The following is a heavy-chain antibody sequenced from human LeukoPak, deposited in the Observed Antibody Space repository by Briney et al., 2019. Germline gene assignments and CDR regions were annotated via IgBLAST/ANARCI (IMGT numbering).Heavy chain of an antibody. J-gene: IGHJ4*02. Sequence: SGPTLVNPPQTLTLTCTFSGFSPATRGGGVGWIRQPPEKAVEWLTLSYWDDDKRYSPTRKSRSTITKDTSKNQVVLTMTNMDPVDTATYYCAHRRSGYNWNHGDFDYWGQGTLVTVSS. V-gene: IGHV2-5*02. CDR3: AHRRSGYNWNHGDFDY. CDR1: GFSPATRGGG. CDR2: SYWDDDK. D-gene: IGHD1-14*01.